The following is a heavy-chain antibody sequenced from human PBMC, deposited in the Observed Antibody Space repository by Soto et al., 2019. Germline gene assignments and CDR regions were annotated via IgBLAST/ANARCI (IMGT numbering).Heavy chain of an antibody. CDR3: AKDVSYGDPFVY. CDR2: ISGSGTST. D-gene: IGHD4-17*01. J-gene: IGHJ4*02. V-gene: IGHV3-23*01. CDR1: GFTFSSYA. Sequence: PGGSLRLSCAASGFTFSSYAMNWVRQAPGKGLEWVSAISGSGTSTSYADSVEGRFVISRDNSKNTLYLQMTSLRAEDTAVYYCAKDVSYGDPFVYWVQGTLVTVSS.